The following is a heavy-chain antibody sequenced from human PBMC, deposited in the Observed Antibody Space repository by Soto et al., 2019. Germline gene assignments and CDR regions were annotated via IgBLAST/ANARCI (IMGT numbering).Heavy chain of an antibody. CDR1: GFTFSSYG. Sequence: SLRLSCAASGFTFSSYGMHWVRQAPGKGLEWVAVISYDGSNKYYADSVKGRFTISRDNSKNTLYLQMSSLRAEDTAVYYCAKDRWIQLWMNVFGYWGQGTLVTVSS. J-gene: IGHJ4*02. D-gene: IGHD5-18*01. V-gene: IGHV3-30*18. CDR2: ISYDGSNK. CDR3: AKDRWIQLWMNVFGY.